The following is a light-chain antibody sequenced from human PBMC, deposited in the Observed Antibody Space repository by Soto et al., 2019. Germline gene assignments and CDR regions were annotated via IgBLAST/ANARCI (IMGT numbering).Light chain of an antibody. V-gene: IGLV2-14*01. CDR3: SSYTSSSTPYV. Sequence: QSVLTHPAAVSGSPGQSSTISCTGTSSDVGGYNYVSWYQQHPGKAPKLMIYEVSNRPSGVSNRFSGSKSGNTASLTISGLQAEDEADYYCSSYTSSSTPYVFGTGTKVTVL. J-gene: IGLJ1*01. CDR2: EVS. CDR1: SSDVGGYNY.